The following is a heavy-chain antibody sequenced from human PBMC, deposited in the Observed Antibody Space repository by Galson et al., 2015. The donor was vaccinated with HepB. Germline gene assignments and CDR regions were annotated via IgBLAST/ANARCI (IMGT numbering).Heavy chain of an antibody. V-gene: IGHV1-69*01. Sequence: VKVSCKASGGTFSSYAISWVRQAPGQGLEWMGGIIPIFGTANYARKFQGRVTITADESTSTAYMELSSLRSEDTAVYYCAREVEPTTDYYYYYMDVWGKGTTVTVSS. CDR3: AREVEPTTDYYYYYMDV. CDR2: IIPIFGTA. CDR1: GGTFSSYA. D-gene: IGHD4-11*01. J-gene: IGHJ6*03.